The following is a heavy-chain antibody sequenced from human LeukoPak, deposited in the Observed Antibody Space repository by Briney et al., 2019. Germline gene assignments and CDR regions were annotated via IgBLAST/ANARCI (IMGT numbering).Heavy chain of an antibody. D-gene: IGHD2-2*01. CDR1: GGSFSGYY. J-gene: IGHJ4*02. CDR2: INHSGST. V-gene: IGHV4-34*01. Sequence: PSETLSLTCAVYGGSFSGYYWSWIRQPPGKGLEWIGEINHSGSTNYNPSLKSRVTISVDTSKNQFSLKLSSVTAADTAVYYCAREIGSTPARDYWGQGTLVTVSS. CDR3: AREIGSTPARDY.